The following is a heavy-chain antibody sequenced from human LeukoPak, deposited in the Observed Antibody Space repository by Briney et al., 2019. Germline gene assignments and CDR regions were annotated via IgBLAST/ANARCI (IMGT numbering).Heavy chain of an antibody. D-gene: IGHD1-26*01. V-gene: IGHV4-59*11. CDR2: IYYSGST. J-gene: IGHJ4*02. CDR1: GGSISSHY. CDR3: ARGPLNGSYVYFDY. Sequence: SETLSLTCTVSGGSISSHYCSWIRQPPGKGLEWIGYIYYSGSTNYNPSLKSRVTISVDTSKNQFSLKLSSVTAADTAVYYCARGPLNGSYVYFDYWGQGTLVTVSS.